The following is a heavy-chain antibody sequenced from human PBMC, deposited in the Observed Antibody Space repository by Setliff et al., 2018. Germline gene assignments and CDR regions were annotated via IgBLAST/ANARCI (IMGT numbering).Heavy chain of an antibody. CDR2: IFNDGST. Sequence: GGSLRLSCVVSGITISNNFWSWVRQAPGKGLEWVSIIFNDGSTYYADSVKGRFTISSDNSKNTLYLQVNSLSADDTAVYYCARESSGGTTYYYYMDVWGKGTTVTVSS. V-gene: IGHV3-66*01. CDR1: GITISNNF. J-gene: IGHJ6*03. D-gene: IGHD6-25*01. CDR3: ARESSGGTTYYYYMDV.